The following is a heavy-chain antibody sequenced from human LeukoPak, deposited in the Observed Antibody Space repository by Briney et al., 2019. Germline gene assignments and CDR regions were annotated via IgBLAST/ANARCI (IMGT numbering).Heavy chain of an antibody. CDR1: GYTFTGYY. CDR2: INPNSGDT. CDR3: ARDRIGCGSSSCYIDY. Sequence: ASVKVSCKASGYTFTGYYIHWVRQAPGQGLEWMGRINPNSGDTSSAQKFQGRVTMTRDTSISTAYMELSRLRSDDTAVYYCARDRIGCGSSSCYIDYWGQGTLVTVSS. D-gene: IGHD2-2*02. J-gene: IGHJ4*02. V-gene: IGHV1-2*06.